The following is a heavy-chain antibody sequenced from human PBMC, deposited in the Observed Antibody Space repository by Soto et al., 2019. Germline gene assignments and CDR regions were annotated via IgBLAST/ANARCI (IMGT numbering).Heavy chain of an antibody. CDR1: GYTFTSYY. CDR3: ARENCSSTSCYAFDI. CDR2: INPSGGST. D-gene: IGHD2-2*01. Sequence: QVQLVQSGAEVKKPGASVKVSCKASGYTFTSYYMHWVRQAPGQGLEWMGIINPSGGSTSYAQKCQGRVTMTRDTSTSTVYMELSSLRSEDTAVYYCARENCSSTSCYAFDIWGQGTMVTVSS. V-gene: IGHV1-46*01. J-gene: IGHJ3*02.